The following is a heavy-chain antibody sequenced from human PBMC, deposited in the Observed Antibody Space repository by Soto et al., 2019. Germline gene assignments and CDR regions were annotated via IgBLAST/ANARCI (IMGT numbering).Heavy chain of an antibody. CDR3: ARRSPSWAFDI. CDR1: GFTFSNYA. D-gene: IGHD2-15*01. J-gene: IGHJ3*02. V-gene: IGHV3-23*01. CDR2: ISGSGSST. Sequence: EVQLLESGGGLVQPGGSLRLSCAASGFTFSNYAMNWVRQAPGKGLEWVSVISGSGSSTYYAXSVKGRFSISRDHSKNTXYXQMSSLRADDTAVYYCARRSPSWAFDIWGQGTMVTVSS.